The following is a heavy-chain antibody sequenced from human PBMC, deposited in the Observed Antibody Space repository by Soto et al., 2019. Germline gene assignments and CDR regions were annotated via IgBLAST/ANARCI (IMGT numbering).Heavy chain of an antibody. D-gene: IGHD4-17*01. V-gene: IGHV3-23*01. J-gene: IGHJ2*01. CDR3: AKDRIYGDYGYWYFDL. Sequence: EVQLLESGGGLVQPGGSLRLSCAASGFTFSSYAMSWVRQAPGKGLEWVSAISGSGGSTYYADSVKGRFTISRDNSKNTLYLQMNSLRADDTAVYYCAKDRIYGDYGYWYFDLWGRGTLVTVSS. CDR2: ISGSGGST. CDR1: GFTFSSYA.